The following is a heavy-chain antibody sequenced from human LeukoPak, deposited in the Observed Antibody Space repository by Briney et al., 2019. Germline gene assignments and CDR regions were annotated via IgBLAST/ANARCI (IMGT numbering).Heavy chain of an antibody. Sequence: GGSLRLSCAASGFTFTNYATTWVRQATGKGLEWVSAISVGGTKTHYADSVRGRFTISRDDSKKTLYLQMSSLRAEDTAVYYCAKDWSAAHWGQGTLVTVSS. V-gene: IGHV3-23*01. D-gene: IGHD2-15*01. CDR2: ISVGGTKT. J-gene: IGHJ4*02. CDR1: GFTFTNYA. CDR3: AKDWSAAH.